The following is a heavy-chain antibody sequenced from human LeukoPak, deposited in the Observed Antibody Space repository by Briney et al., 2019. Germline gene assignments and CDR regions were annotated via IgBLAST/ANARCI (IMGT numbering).Heavy chain of an antibody. Sequence: SETLSLTCTVSGGSINSDYWSWLRQPPGKGLEWIGYIYYTGSTNYNPSLKNRVTISVDTSRKQFSLKMSYVTAADTAVYYCARHSVTTSGWGQGTLVTVSS. CDR2: IYYTGST. V-gene: IGHV4-59*01. D-gene: IGHD4-17*01. J-gene: IGHJ4*02. CDR1: GGSINSDY. CDR3: ARHSVTTSG.